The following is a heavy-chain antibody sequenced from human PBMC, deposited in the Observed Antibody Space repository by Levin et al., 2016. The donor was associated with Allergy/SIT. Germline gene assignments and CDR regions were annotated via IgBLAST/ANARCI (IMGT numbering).Heavy chain of an antibody. J-gene: IGHJ4*02. CDR2: INHSGST. CDR3: ARGRYCSSTSCYGQWLVLRTYYFDY. CDR1: GGSFSGYY. D-gene: IGHD2-2*01. V-gene: IGHV4-34*01. Sequence: SETLSLTCAVYGGSFSGYYWSWIRQPPGKGLEWIGEINHSGSTNYNPSLKSRVTISVDTSKNQFSLKLSSVTAADTAVYYCARGRYCSSTSCYGQWLVLRTYYFDYWGQGTLVTVSS.